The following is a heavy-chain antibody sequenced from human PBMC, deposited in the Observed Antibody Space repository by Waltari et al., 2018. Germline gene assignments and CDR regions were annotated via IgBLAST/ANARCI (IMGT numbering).Heavy chain of an antibody. J-gene: IGHJ6*02. V-gene: IGHV4-39*01. CDR2: IYYSGST. CDR1: GGSISSNSYY. CDR3: ARHSAYAGTGYYYGMDV. Sequence: QLQLQESGPGLVKPSETLSLTCAVSGGSISSNSYYWDWIRQPTGKGLEWIGSIYYSGSTYYNPSLKSRVTISVDTSKNHFSLKLGSVTAADTSLYYCARHSAYAGTGYYYGMDVWGQGTTVTVSS. D-gene: IGHD6-13*01.